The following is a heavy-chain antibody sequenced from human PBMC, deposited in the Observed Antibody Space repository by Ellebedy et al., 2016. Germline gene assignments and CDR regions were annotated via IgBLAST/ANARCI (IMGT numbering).Heavy chain of an antibody. CDR1: GFTFSSYG. Sequence: GGSLRLSCAASGFTFSSYGMHWVRQAPGKGLEWVAVIWYDGSNNYYADSVKGRFTISRDNSRNTLYLQMNSLRSEDTAVYYCARERQGQTVYYYYYMDVWGKGTTVTVSS. D-gene: IGHD1-1*01. CDR2: IWYDGSNN. J-gene: IGHJ6*03. CDR3: ARERQGQTVYYYYYMDV. V-gene: IGHV3-33*08.